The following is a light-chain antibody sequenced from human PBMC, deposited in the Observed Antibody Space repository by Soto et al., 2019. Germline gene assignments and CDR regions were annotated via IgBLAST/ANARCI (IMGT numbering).Light chain of an antibody. V-gene: IGKV2-30*02. Sequence: DVVMTQSPLSLPVTLGQPASISCRSSQSLLHTDGNTYLNWFQQRPGQSPRRLIYKVSNRDSGVPDKFSGSGSGTDFTLKISRVEAEDIGVYYCIQGTHWPPYTFGQGTKLEI. CDR3: IQGTHWPPYT. CDR1: QSLLHTDGNTY. CDR2: KVS. J-gene: IGKJ2*01.